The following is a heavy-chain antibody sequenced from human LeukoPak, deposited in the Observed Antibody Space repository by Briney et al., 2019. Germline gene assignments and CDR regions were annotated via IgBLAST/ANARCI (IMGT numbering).Heavy chain of an antibody. CDR2: IHHSGST. J-gene: IGHJ4*02. V-gene: IGHV4-38-2*02. Sequence: SETLSLTCTVFGYSISSGYYWGWIRQPPGKGLEWIGSIHHSGSTYYNKSLKSRVTISVDTSKNQFSLRLSSVTAADTAVYYCARSSTWYSLSWFDYWGQGTLVTVSS. CDR3: ARSSTWYSLSWFDY. CDR1: GYSISSGYY. D-gene: IGHD6-13*01.